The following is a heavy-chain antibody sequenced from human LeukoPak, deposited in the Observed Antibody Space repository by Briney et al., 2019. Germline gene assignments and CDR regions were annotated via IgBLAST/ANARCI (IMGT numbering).Heavy chain of an antibody. J-gene: IGHJ4*02. CDR1: GFTFRNYW. CDR2: TKPDGSAE. CDR3: ARDGGLKTNFDY. Sequence: GGSLRLSCAASGFTFRNYWMGWVRQAPGKGLEWVANTKPDGSAEYYADSVRGRFTTSRDNANNLLYLQMNRLRAEDTAVYYCARDGGLKTNFDYWGQGTLVTVSS. V-gene: IGHV3-7*01. D-gene: IGHD2-15*01.